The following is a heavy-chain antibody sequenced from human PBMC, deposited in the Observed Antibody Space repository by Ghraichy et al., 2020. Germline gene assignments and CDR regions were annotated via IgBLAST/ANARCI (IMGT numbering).Heavy chain of an antibody. V-gene: IGHV3-48*02. CDR3: ARDPTYYYESRGFYDRVYFDL. CDR2: ISSSSSTI. CDR1: GFTFSSYS. Sequence: GESLNISCAASGFTFSSYSMNWVRQAPGKGLEWLSYISSSSSTIHYADSVKGRFTISRDNAKNSLYLQMNSLRDEDTAVYYCARDPTYYYESRGFYDRVYFDLWGRGTLVTVSS. J-gene: IGHJ2*01. D-gene: IGHD3-22*01.